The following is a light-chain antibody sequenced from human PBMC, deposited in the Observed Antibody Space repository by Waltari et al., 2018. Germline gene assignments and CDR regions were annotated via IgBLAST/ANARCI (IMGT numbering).Light chain of an antibody. Sequence: DIQMTQSPSSLSASVGDKVTITCRASQSITLYVDWYQQKPGKAPKLLIYAASTLQTGVPSRFSGSGSGTEFTVTISSVQSEDFATYYCQQSYKTPYTFGQWTKLEI. CDR2: AAS. CDR1: QSITLY. J-gene: IGKJ2*01. V-gene: IGKV1-39*01. CDR3: QQSYKTPYT.